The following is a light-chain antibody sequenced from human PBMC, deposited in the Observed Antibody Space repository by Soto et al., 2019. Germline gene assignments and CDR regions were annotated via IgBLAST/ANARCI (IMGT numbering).Light chain of an antibody. J-gene: IGLJ3*02. CDR3: CSHAGGPSWV. CDR2: DVT. Sequence: QSALTQPRSVSGSPGPSVTISCTGTSGDVGAYDRVSWYQHHPTKAPKLIIYDVTNRPSGVPYRFSGSKSGSTASPTISGLQAEDEADYYCCSHAGGPSWVFGGGTQLTVL. CDR1: SGDVGAYDR. V-gene: IGLV2-11*01.